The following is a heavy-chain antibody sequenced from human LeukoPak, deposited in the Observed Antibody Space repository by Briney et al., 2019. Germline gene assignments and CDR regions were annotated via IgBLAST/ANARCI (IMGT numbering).Heavy chain of an antibody. CDR3: ARYTDTAMDLDY. CDR1: GYSFASYG. CDR2: ISAYNGNT. D-gene: IGHD5-18*01. Sequence: ASVKVSCKASGYSFASYGISWVRQAPGQGLEWMGWISAYNGNTNYAQKLQGRVTMTTDTSTSTAYMELRSLRSDDTAVYYCARYTDTAMDLDYWGQGTLVTVSS. V-gene: IGHV1-18*01. J-gene: IGHJ4*02.